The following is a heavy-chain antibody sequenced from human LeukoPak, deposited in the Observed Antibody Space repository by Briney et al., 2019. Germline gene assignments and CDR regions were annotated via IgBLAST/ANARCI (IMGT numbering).Heavy chain of an antibody. CDR2: ISSSGSTI. CDR1: GFTFSSYE. V-gene: IGHV3-48*03. D-gene: IGHD6-19*01. J-gene: IGHJ4*02. CDR3: ARDSSGWYPRGFDY. Sequence: GGSLRLSCAASGFTFSSYEMNWVRQAPGKGLEWVSYISSSGSTIYYADSVKGRFTISRDNAKNSLYLRMNSLRAEDTAVYYCARDSSGWYPRGFDYWGQGTLVTVSS.